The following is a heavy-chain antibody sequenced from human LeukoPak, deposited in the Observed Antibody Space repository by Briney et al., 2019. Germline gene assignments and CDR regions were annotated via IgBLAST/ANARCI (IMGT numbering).Heavy chain of an antibody. CDR1: GGSFSGYY. J-gene: IGHJ4*02. D-gene: IGHD2-2*01. CDR2: INHRGST. Sequence: SETLSLTCAVYGGSFSGYYWSWIRQPPGKGLEWIGEINHRGSTNYNPSLKSRVTISVDTSKNQFSLKLSSVTAADTAVYYCARGHCSSTSCYVVDYWGQGTLVTVSS. V-gene: IGHV4-34*01. CDR3: ARGHCSSTSCYVVDY.